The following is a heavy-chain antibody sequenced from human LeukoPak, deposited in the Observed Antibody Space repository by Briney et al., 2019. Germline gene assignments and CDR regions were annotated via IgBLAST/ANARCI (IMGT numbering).Heavy chain of an antibody. Sequence: GESLKISCKGSGYSFTNYWIGWVRQMPGKGLEWMGIIYPADSDTRYSPSFQGHVTISADKSISTAYLQWSSLKASDIAMYYCARRKTLFDYWGQGTLVTVSS. CDR2: IYPADSDT. CDR1: GYSFTNYW. CDR3: ARRKTLFDY. J-gene: IGHJ4*02. V-gene: IGHV5-51*01.